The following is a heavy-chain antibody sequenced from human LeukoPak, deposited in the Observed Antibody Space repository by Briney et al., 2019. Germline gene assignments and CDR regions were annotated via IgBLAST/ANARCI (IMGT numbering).Heavy chain of an antibody. CDR1: GYTFNAYF. Sequence: ASVKVSCKASGYTFNAYFMHWVRQAPGQGLEWMGWINPNTGATNYAQKFQGRVTLTRDTSITTVYMELSSLKSDDTAVYYCARDQGSSWYRGYWGQGTLVTVSS. CDR3: ARDQGSSWYRGY. D-gene: IGHD6-13*01. V-gene: IGHV1-2*02. J-gene: IGHJ4*02. CDR2: INPNTGAT.